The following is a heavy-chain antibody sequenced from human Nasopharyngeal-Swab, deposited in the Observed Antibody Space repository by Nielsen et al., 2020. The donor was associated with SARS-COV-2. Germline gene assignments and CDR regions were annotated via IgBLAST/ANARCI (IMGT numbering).Heavy chain of an antibody. D-gene: IGHD5-18*01. Sequence: SETLSLTCTVSGGSISPYYWSWIRRPPGKGLDWIGYIYYSGSTNYNPSLKSRVTISVDTSKNQFSLKLSSVTAADTAVYYCAREVRGYAYGTRSFDIWGQGTMVTVSS. CDR1: GGSISPYY. J-gene: IGHJ3*02. CDR2: IYYSGST. CDR3: AREVRGYAYGTRSFDI. V-gene: IGHV4-59*12.